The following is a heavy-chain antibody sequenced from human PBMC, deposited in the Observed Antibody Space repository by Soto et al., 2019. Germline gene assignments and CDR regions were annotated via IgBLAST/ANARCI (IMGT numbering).Heavy chain of an antibody. Sequence: QVQLVQSGAEVKKPGASVKVSCKASGYTFTSYDINWVRQATGQGLEWMGWMNPNSGNTGYAQKFQGRVTMTRNTSISTAYMDLSSLTSEDTAVYYCARSSPRSPQNYSRSWYAYWGQVTLVTVSS. V-gene: IGHV1-8*01. CDR3: ARSSPRSPQNYSRSWYAY. J-gene: IGHJ4*02. D-gene: IGHD6-13*01. CDR2: MNPNSGNT. CDR1: GYTFTSYD.